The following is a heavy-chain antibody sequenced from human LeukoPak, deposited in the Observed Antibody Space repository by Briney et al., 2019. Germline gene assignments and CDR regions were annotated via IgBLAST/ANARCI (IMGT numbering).Heavy chain of an antibody. Sequence: SETLSLTCTVSGGSISSSSYYWGWIRQPPGKGLEWIGSIYYSGSTYYNPSLKSRVTISVDTSKNQFSLKLSSVTAADTAVYYCARLVVVPAAIDYWGQGTLVTVSS. D-gene: IGHD2-2*01. V-gene: IGHV4-39*01. CDR3: ARLVVVPAAIDY. CDR1: GGSISSSSYY. J-gene: IGHJ4*02. CDR2: IYYSGST.